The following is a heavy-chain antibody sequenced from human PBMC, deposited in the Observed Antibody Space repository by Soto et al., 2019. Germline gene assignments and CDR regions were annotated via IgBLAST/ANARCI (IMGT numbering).Heavy chain of an antibody. D-gene: IGHD2-15*01. CDR2: IYPGDSDT. V-gene: IGHV5-51*01. CDR3: ASPTHCSGGSCYEAFDI. Sequence: GESLKISCKCSGYSFTSYWIVLVRQMPGKGLEWMGIIYPGDSDTRYSPSFQGQVTISADKSISTAYLQWSSLKASDTAMYYCASPTHCSGGSCYEAFDIWGQGTMVTVSS. J-gene: IGHJ3*02. CDR1: GYSFTSYW.